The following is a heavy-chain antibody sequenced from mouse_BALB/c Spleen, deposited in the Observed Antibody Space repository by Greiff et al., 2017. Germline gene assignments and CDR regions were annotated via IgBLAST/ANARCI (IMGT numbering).Heavy chain of an antibody. CDR3: ARSLSTMIKGFAY. V-gene: IGHV1-54*01. CDR2: INPGSGGT. CDR1: GYAFTNYL. Sequence: VQGVESGAELVRPGTSVKVSCKASGYAFTNYLIEWVKQRPGQGLEWIGVINPGSGGTNYNEKFKGKATLTADKSSSTAYMQLSSLTSDDSAVYFCARSLSTMIKGFAYWGQGTLVTVSA. D-gene: IGHD2-4*01. J-gene: IGHJ3*01.